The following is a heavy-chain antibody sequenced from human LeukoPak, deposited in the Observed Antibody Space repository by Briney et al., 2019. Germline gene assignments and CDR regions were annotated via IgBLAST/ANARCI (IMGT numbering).Heavy chain of an antibody. Sequence: GASVKVPCKASGYTFTGYYMHWVRQAPGQGLEWMGWINPNSGGTNYAQKFQGRVTMTRDTSISTAYMELSRLRSDDTAVYYCARAPYSSSWLLFDPWGQGTLVTVSS. D-gene: IGHD6-13*01. CDR1: GYTFTGYY. CDR3: ARAPYSSSWLLFDP. V-gene: IGHV1-2*02. CDR2: INPNSGGT. J-gene: IGHJ5*02.